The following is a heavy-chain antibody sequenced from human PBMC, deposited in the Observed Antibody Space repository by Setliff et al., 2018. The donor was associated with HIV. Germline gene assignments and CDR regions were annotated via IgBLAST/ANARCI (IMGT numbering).Heavy chain of an antibody. Sequence: ASVKVSCKPSGHTFTNYDIHWMRRATGQGLEWMGWMNPNSGVSGYALKFHDRVTMNRDTSITTAYMELSSLTSEDPAVYYCARGKGVGGVIITGGLDVWGQGTTVTVSS. J-gene: IGHJ6*02. CDR2: MNPNSGVS. CDR3: ARGKGVGGVIITGGLDV. V-gene: IGHV1-8*01. D-gene: IGHD3-10*01. CDR1: GHTFTNYD.